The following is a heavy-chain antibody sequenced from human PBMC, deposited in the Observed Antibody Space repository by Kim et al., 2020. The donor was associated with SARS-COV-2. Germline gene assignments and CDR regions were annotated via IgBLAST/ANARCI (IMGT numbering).Heavy chain of an antibody. CDR3: ARDQCLAIYKVRADFDN. V-gene: IGHV3-30*07. D-gene: IGHD3-10*01. J-gene: IGHJ4*02. Sequence: VKCRFTISRDNAKNTLDLQMNSLRAEDTAVYFCARDQCLAIYKVRADFDNWGQGILVTVSS.